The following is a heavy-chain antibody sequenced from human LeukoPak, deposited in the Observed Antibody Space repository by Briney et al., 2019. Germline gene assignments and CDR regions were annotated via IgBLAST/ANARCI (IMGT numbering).Heavy chain of an antibody. D-gene: IGHD6-19*01. V-gene: IGHV3-66*04. Sequence: GGSLRLSCTASGFIVSSSYMSWVRQAPGKGPEWVSIIYSDRRTYYADSVKGRFTISRDTSKSTLYLQLNSLRAEDTAVYFCAKHLSAVAYLDYWGQGTLVTVSS. CDR1: GFIVSSSY. CDR3: AKHLSAVAYLDY. J-gene: IGHJ4*02. CDR2: IYSDRRT.